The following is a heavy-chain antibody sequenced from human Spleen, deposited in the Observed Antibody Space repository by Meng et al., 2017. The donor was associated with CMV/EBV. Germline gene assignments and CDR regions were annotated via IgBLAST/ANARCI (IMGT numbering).Heavy chain of an antibody. J-gene: IGHJ6*02. CDR3: ARVSGYCSTTTRHWVGGEGHYYYGMDV. CDR1: GFSFSNYS. Sequence: GESLKISCAAFGFSFSNYSMIWVRQAPGKGLEWISYISSSSSTIYYADSVKGRFTISRDNAKNSLDLQMNSLRADDTVVYYCARVSGYCSTTTRHWVGGEGHYYYGMDVWGQGTTVTVSS. CDR2: ISSSSSTI. V-gene: IGHV3-48*04. D-gene: IGHD2-2*01.